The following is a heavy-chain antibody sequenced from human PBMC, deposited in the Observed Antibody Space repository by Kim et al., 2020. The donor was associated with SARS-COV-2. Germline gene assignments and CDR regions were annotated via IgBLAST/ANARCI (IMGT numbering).Heavy chain of an antibody. Sequence: YNPSLKSRVTISVDTSKNQFSLKLSSVTAADTAVYYCARGALWFGYGMDVWGQGTTVTVSS. CDR3: ARGALWFGYGMDV. V-gene: IGHV4-59*09. J-gene: IGHJ6*02. D-gene: IGHD3-10*01.